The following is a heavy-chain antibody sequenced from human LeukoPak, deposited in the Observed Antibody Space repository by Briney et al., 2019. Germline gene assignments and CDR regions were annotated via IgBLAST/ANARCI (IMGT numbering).Heavy chain of an antibody. CDR3: ARLTTGNIVY. D-gene: IGHD1-1*01. CDR1: GGSISSSSYY. J-gene: IGHJ4*02. Sequence: PSETLSLTCTVSGGSISSSSYYWGWIRQPPGKGLEWIGSIYYSGSTYYNPSLKSRVTISVDTSKNQFSLKLSSVTAADTAVYYCARLTTGNIVYWGQGTLVTVS. CDR2: IYYSGST. V-gene: IGHV4-39*01.